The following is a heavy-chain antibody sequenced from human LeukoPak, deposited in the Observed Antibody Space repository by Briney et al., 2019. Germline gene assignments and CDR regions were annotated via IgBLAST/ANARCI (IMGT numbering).Heavy chain of an antibody. Sequence: KPSETLSLTCTVSGGSISSGDYYWSWIRQPPGKGLEWIGYIYYSGSTYYNPSLKSRVTISVDTSKNQFSLKLSSVTAADTAVYYCARTGRFLEWFGPLEGFDYWGQGTLVTVSS. D-gene: IGHD3-3*01. CDR1: GGSISSGDYY. CDR3: ARTGRFLEWFGPLEGFDY. J-gene: IGHJ4*02. CDR2: IYYSGST. V-gene: IGHV4-30-4*08.